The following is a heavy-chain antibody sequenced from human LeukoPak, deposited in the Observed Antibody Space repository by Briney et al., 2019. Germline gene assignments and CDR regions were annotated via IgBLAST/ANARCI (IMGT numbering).Heavy chain of an antibody. V-gene: IGHV3-23*01. J-gene: IGHJ4*02. CDR1: GFTFSRYA. D-gene: IGHD2-21*01. CDR3: AKSDLAYCGGDCYSDY. Sequence: GGSLRLSCAASGFTFSRYAMTWIRQAPGKGLDWVSGISGGGGSTCYADTVKGRFTISRDNSKNTLYLQMNSLRAEDTAVYYCAKSDLAYCGGDCYSDYWGQGTLVTASS. CDR2: ISGGGGST.